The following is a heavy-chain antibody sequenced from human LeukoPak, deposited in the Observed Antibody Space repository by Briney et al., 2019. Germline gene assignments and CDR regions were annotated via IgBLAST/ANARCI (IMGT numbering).Heavy chain of an antibody. D-gene: IGHD3-22*01. CDR2: IYYSGST. J-gene: IGHJ5*02. CDR3: ARQITMIVVVRMYNWFDP. V-gene: IGHV4-39*01. CDR1: GGSISSSSYY. Sequence: SETLSLTCTVSGGSISSSSYYWGWIRQPPGKGWEGIGSIYYSGSTYYNPSPKSRVTISVDTSKKQFSLKLSSVTAADTAVYYCARQITMIVVVRMYNWFDPWGQGTLVTVSS.